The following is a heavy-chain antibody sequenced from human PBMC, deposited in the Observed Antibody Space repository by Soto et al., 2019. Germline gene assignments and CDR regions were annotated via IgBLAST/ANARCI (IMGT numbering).Heavy chain of an antibody. CDR2: INPSGGST. CDR1: GYTFTSYY. J-gene: IGHJ4*02. CDR3: ARAALGSPGPDY. D-gene: IGHD3-10*01. V-gene: IGHV1-46*01. Sequence: GGLVKVSCKASGYTFTSYYVHWVRQAPGQGLEWMGIINPSGGSTSYAQKFQGRVTMTRDTSTSTVYMELSSLRSEDTAVYYCARAALGSPGPDYWGQGTLVTVSS.